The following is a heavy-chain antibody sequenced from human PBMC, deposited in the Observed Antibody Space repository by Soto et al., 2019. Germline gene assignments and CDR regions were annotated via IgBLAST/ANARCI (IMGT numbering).Heavy chain of an antibody. CDR1: GFTVSSNY. CDR2: IYSGGST. Sequence: EVQLVESGGGLVQPGGSLRLSCAASGFTVSSNYMSWVRQAPGKGLEWVSVIYSGGSTYYADSVKGRFTISRDNSKNTLYLQMNSLRAEDTAVYYCARERNDILTQHAFDIWGQGTMVTVSS. CDR3: ARERNDILTQHAFDI. D-gene: IGHD3-9*01. J-gene: IGHJ3*02. V-gene: IGHV3-66*01.